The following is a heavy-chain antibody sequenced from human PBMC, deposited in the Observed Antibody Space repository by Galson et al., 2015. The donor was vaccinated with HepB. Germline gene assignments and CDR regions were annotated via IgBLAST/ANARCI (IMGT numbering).Heavy chain of an antibody. D-gene: IGHD3-9*01. Sequence: SVKVSCKASGYTFTSYYMHWVRQAPGQGLEWMGIINPSGGSTSYAQKFQGRVTMTRDTSTSTVYMELSSLRSEDTAVYYCARDLKVVWDDILTGLPYYYYYGMDVWGQGTTVTVSS. V-gene: IGHV1-46*01. CDR3: ARDLKVVWDDILTGLPYYYYYGMDV. J-gene: IGHJ6*02. CDR1: GYTFTSYY. CDR2: INPSGGST.